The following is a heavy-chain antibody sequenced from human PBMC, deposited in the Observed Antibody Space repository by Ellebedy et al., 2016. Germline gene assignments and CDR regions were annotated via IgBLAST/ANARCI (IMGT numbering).Heavy chain of an antibody. V-gene: IGHV4-34*01. CDR1: GGSFSGYY. CDR2: IYYSGST. J-gene: IGHJ4*02. Sequence: SETLSLTXAVSGGSFSGYYWSWIRQPPGKGLEWIGSIYYSGSTYYNPSLKSRVTISVDTSKNQFSLKLSSVTAADTAVYYCARDQWFGELLTFDYWGQGTLVTVSS. D-gene: IGHD3-10*01. CDR3: ARDQWFGELLTFDY.